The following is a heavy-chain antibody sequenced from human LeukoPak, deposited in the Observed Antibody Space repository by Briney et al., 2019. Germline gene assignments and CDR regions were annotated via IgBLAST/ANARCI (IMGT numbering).Heavy chain of an antibody. CDR1: GFTFSVSA. D-gene: IGHD3-22*01. Sequence: GGSLRLSCAASGFTFSVSAMHWVRQASGKGLEWVGRIRSKANSYATAYAASVKGRFTISRDDSKNTAYLQMNSLKTEDTAVYYCTNYYDSSGYSPLDYWGQGTLVTVSS. J-gene: IGHJ4*02. CDR3: TNYYDSSGYSPLDY. V-gene: IGHV3-73*01. CDR2: IRSKANSYAT.